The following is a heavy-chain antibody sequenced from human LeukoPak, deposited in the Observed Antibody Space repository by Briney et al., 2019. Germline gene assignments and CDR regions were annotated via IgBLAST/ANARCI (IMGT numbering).Heavy chain of an antibody. V-gene: IGHV1-69*04. D-gene: IGHD3-22*01. J-gene: IGHJ5*02. CDR3: ARESYYYDSSGYYPTNWFDP. CDR2: IIPILGIA. Sequence: SVKVSCKASGYTFTSHGITWVRQAPGQGLEWMGRIIPILGIANYAQKFQGRVTITADKSTSTAYMELSSLRSEDTAVYYCARESYYYDSSGYYPTNWFDPWGQGTLVTVSS. CDR1: GYTFTSHG.